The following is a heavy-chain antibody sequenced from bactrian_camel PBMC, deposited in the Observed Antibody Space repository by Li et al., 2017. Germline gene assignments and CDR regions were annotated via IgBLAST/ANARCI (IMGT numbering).Heavy chain of an antibody. Sequence: HVQLVESGGGSVQAGGSLRLSCAASGATHSWYCMGWFRQAPGKEREGVGAIGRDGTDTYSDSVKGRFTVSKDNAKNTLYPQMNSLKPEDTGMYYCAADLLCAGWVARDYTYWGQGTQVTVS. D-gene: IGHD5*01. J-gene: IGHJ4*01. V-gene: IGHV3S55*01. CDR2: IGRDGTD. CDR3: AADLLCAGWVARDYTY. CDR1: GATHSWYC.